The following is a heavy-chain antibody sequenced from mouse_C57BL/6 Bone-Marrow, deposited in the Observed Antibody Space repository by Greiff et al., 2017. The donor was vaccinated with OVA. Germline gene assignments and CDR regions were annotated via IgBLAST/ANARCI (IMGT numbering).Heavy chain of an antibody. V-gene: IGHV1-18*01. CDR2: IYPNNGGT. J-gene: IGHJ1*03. CDR3: ARYGAYYSNYGYFDV. D-gene: IGHD2-5*01. Sequence: VQLKESGPELVKPGASVKIPCKASGYTFTDYNMDWVKQSHGKSLEWIGDIYPNNGGTIYNQKFKGKATLTVDKSSSTAYMELRSLTSEDTAVYYCARYGAYYSNYGYFDVWGTGTTVTVSS. CDR1: GYTFTDYN.